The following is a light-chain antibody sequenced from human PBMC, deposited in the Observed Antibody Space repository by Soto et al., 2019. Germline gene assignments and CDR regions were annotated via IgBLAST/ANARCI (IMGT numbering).Light chain of an antibody. CDR2: LNSDGSH. CDR3: QTWGTGILV. Sequence: QRVLTQAPSGSASLGASVKLTCTLSSGHSRYAIAWHQQQPEKGPRYLMKLNSDGSHSKGDGIPDRFSGSISGAERYLTISSLQSEDEADYYCQTWGTGILVFGGGTKLTVL. V-gene: IGLV4-69*01. J-gene: IGLJ3*02. CDR1: SGHSRYA.